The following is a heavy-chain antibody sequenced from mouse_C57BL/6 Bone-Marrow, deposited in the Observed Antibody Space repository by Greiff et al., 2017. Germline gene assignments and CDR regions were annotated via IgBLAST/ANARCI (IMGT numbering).Heavy chain of an antibody. CDR1: GFYIKDYY. Sequence: EVQLQQSGAELVRPGASVTLSCTASGFYIKDYYMHWVTQRPEQGLEWLGRIDPEDGDTEYAPKFQGKATMTADTSSNTAYLQLSSLTSEDTAVYYCTYNSNPYWGQGTLGTVSA. CDR3: TYNSNPY. D-gene: IGHD2-5*01. V-gene: IGHV14-1*01. J-gene: IGHJ3*01. CDR2: IDPEDGDT.